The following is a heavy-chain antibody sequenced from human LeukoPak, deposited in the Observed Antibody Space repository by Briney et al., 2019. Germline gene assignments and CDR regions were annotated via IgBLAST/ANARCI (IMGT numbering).Heavy chain of an antibody. CDR1: GYTFTGYY. J-gene: IGHJ6*03. V-gene: IGHV1-2*02. D-gene: IGHD1-14*01. CDR3: ARETRTKELGRSYYYYMDV. CDR2: INPNSGGT. Sequence: ASVKVSCKASGYTFTGYYMHWVRQAPGQGLEWMGWINPNSGGTNYAQKFQGRVTMTRDTSISTAYMELSRLRSDDTAVYYCARETRTKELGRSYYYYMDVWGKGTTVTVSS.